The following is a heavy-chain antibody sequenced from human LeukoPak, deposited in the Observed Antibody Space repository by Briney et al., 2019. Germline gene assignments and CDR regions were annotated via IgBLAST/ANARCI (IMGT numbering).Heavy chain of an antibody. J-gene: IGHJ4*02. CDR2: ISAYNGNT. CDR3: ARYFGSGLDY. Sequence: ALVKLSCKPSGYTFTSYGISWVRRAPGQRLEGMGWISAYNGNTNYAQKLQGRVTMTTDTSTSTAYMELRSLRSDDTAVYYCARYFGSGLDYWGQGTLVTVSS. CDR1: GYTFTSYG. D-gene: IGHD3-3*01. V-gene: IGHV1-18*01.